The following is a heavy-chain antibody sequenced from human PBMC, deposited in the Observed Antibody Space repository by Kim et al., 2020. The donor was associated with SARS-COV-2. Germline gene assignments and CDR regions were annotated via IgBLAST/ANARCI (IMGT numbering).Heavy chain of an antibody. CDR3: ANRPIYYGSGRGGFDY. J-gene: IGHJ4*02. CDR2: IIPIFGTA. D-gene: IGHD3-10*01. Sequence: SVKVSCKASGGTFSSYAISWVRQAPGQGLEWMGGIIPIFGTANYAQKFQGRVTITADESTSTAYMELSSLRSEDTAVYYCANRPIYYGSGRGGFDYWGQGTLVTVSS. V-gene: IGHV1-69*13. CDR1: GGTFSSYA.